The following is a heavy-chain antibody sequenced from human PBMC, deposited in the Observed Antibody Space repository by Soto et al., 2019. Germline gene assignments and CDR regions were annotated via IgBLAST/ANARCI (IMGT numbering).Heavy chain of an antibody. CDR3: VRGYCSGGSCYSVWFDP. J-gene: IGHJ5*02. V-gene: IGHV4-4*07. D-gene: IGHD2-15*01. Sequence: SETLSLTCTVSGGSISSYYWSWIRQPAGKGLEWIGRIYTSGSTNYNPSLKSRVTMSVDTSKNQFSLKLSSVTAADTAVYYCVRGYCSGGSCYSVWFDPWGQGTLVTVSS. CDR1: GGSISSYY. CDR2: IYTSGST.